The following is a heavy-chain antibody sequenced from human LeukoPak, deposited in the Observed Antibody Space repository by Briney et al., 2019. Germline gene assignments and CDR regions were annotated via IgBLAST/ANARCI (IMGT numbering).Heavy chain of an antibody. CDR2: ISGSGGST. CDR1: GFTFGSYA. V-gene: IGHV3-23*01. CDR3: AKFTMIVVVRGAFDY. J-gene: IGHJ4*02. D-gene: IGHD3-22*01. Sequence: GGSLRLSCAASGFTFGSYAMSWVRQAPGKGLEWVSAISGSGGSTYYADSAKGRFTISRDNSKNTLYLQMNSLRAEDTAVYYCAKFTMIVVVRGAFDYWGQGTLVTVSS.